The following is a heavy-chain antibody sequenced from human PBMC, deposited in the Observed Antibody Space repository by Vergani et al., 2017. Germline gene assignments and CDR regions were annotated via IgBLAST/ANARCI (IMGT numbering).Heavy chain of an antibody. CDR2: IYYSGCT. CDR1: GAFIRSSNYY. Sequence: QLQLQESGPGLVKPSATLSLTCSVSGAFIRSSNYYWGWIRQPPGKGLEWISSIYYSGCTSFHPSLKSRVTISVDTSKNQLSLKLSSVTAADTAVYFCARHSTVEWLVKLGWIDPWGQGILVTVSS. J-gene: IGHJ5*02. D-gene: IGHD6-19*01. CDR3: ARHSTVEWLVKLGWIDP. V-gene: IGHV4-39*01.